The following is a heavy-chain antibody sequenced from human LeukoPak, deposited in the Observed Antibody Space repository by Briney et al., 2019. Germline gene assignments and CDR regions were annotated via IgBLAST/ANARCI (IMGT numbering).Heavy chain of an antibody. J-gene: IGHJ4*02. Sequence: GGSLRLSRAASGFTVSSNYMSWVRQAPGKGLEWVSIIYSGGSTYYTDSVRGRFIISRDISKNTLYLQMNSLRAEDTAVYYCARVGDCGRASCYAIDYWGQGTLVTVSS. CDR2: IYSGGST. CDR1: GFTVSSNY. CDR3: ARVGDCGRASCYAIDY. V-gene: IGHV3-66*01. D-gene: IGHD2-2*01.